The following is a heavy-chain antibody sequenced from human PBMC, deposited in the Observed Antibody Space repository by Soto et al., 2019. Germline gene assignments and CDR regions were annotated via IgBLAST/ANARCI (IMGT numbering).Heavy chain of an antibody. V-gene: IGHV3-23*01. CDR3: TISRSAMVYYFDF. CDR2: ISATGAKT. Sequence: PGGSLRLSCAASGFTFSSYAMNWVRQAPGKGLEWVSGISATGAKTYSADSVKGRFTTSRDNSKDTVYLEMNNLRAEDTAVYYCTISRSAMVYYFDFWGLGDLVTVSS. J-gene: IGHJ4*02. CDR1: GFTFSSYA. D-gene: IGHD1-20*01.